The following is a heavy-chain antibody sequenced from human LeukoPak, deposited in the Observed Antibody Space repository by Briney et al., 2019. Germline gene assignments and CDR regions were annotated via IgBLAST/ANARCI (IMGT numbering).Heavy chain of an antibody. Sequence: SETLSLTCTVSGGSLSSSSYYWGWIRQPPGRGLEWMGSIYYSGTTYYNPSLKSRVTISVDTSKNQFSLKLSSVAAADTAVYYCARPQNYDLLAGPFDYWGQGTLVTVSA. CDR2: IYYSGTT. V-gene: IGHV4-39*01. J-gene: IGHJ4*02. CDR1: GGSLSSSSYY. D-gene: IGHD3-9*01. CDR3: ARPQNYDLLAGPFDY.